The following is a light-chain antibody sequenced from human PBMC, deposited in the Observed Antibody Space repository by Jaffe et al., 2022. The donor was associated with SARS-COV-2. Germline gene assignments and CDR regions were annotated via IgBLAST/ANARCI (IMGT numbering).Light chain of an antibody. CDR3: QQYGSSPIT. CDR2: GAS. CDR1: QGVSSSF. V-gene: IGKV3-20*01. Sequence: EIVLTQSPGTLSLSPGERATLSCRASQGVSSSFLAWHQQKPGQAPRLLIYGASSRATGIPDRFSGSGSGTDFTLTISRLEPEDFAVYYCQQYGSSPITFGQGTRLEIK. J-gene: IGKJ5*01.